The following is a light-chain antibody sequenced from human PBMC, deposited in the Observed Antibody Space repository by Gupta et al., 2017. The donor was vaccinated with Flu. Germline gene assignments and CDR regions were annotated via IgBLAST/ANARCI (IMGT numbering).Light chain of an antibody. Sequence: ITSTGTRGTIGAGNYFAWYHQHPAKAPNLLIYYRNNRRSAVSASFSASTSANTASFLTTGVQADEEADDYCYSAATNSNSVVFGGGTKLTVL. J-gene: IGLJ2*01. V-gene: IGLV2-14*04. CDR3: YSAATNSNSVV. CDR2: YRN. CDR1: RGTIGAGNY.